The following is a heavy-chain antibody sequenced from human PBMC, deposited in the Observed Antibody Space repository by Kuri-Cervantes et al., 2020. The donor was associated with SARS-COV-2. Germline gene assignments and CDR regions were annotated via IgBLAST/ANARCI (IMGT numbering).Heavy chain of an antibody. CDR3: ARGRGYWLPADPIDY. Sequence: ASVKVSCKVSGYTLTELSMHWVRQAPGKGLEWMGGFDPEDGETIYAQKFQGRVTMTRNTSISTAYMELSSLRSEDTAVYYCARGRGYWLPADPIDYWGQGTLVTVSS. CDR1: GYTLTELS. J-gene: IGHJ4*02. D-gene: IGHD3-9*01. CDR2: FDPEDGET. V-gene: IGHV1-24*01.